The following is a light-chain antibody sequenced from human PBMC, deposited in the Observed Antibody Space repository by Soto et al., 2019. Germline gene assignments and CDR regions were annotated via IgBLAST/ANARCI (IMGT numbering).Light chain of an antibody. Sequence: QSVPTQPPSVSGAPGQRVTISCTGSSSNIGAGYDVHWYQQLPGTAPKLLIYGNSNRPSGVPDRFSGSKSGTSASLAIAGLQAEDEADYCCQSYDSSLSGSVFGGGTKLTVL. CDR3: QSYDSSLSGSV. J-gene: IGLJ3*02. CDR1: SSNIGAGYD. CDR2: GNS. V-gene: IGLV1-40*01.